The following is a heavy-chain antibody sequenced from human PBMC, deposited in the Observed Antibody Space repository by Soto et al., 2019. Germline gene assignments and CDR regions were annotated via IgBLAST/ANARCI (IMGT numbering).Heavy chain of an antibody. CDR1: GGSISSYY. CDR3: ARLMIAYCGGDCYSSSGWFDP. V-gene: IGHV4-59*08. Sequence: SETLSLTCTVSGGSISSYYWSWIRQPPGKGLEWIGYIYYSGSTNYNPSLKSRVTISVDTSKNQFSLKLSSVTAADTAVYYCARLMIAYCGGDCYSSSGWFDPWGQGTLVTVSS. J-gene: IGHJ5*02. CDR2: IYYSGST. D-gene: IGHD2-21*01.